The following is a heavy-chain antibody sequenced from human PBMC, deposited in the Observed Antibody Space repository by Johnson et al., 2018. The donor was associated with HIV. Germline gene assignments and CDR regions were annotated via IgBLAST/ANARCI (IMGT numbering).Heavy chain of an antibody. CDR1: GFTFSSYG. CDR2: IWYDGSKK. Sequence: QVQLVESGGGVVQPGGSLRLSCAASGFTFSSYGMHWVRQAPGKGLEWGAVIWYDGSKKYYADSVKGRFTISRDNSKNTLYLQMNSLRAEDTAVYYCAKETSGAFDIWGQGTMVTVSS. V-gene: IGHV3-33*06. CDR3: AKETSGAFDI. J-gene: IGHJ3*02.